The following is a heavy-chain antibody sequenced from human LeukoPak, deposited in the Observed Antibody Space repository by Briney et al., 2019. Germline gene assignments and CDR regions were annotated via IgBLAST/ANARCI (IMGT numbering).Heavy chain of an antibody. CDR3: ASSGYNFGNAFDI. D-gene: IGHD5-12*01. V-gene: IGHV3-21*01. Sequence: GGSLRLSCAASGFTFSYYSMNWVRQAPGKGLEWVSSITNAGNHIYYAESVKGRFTISRDNARKSLSLQMNSLRAEDTAVYYCASSGYNFGNAFDIWGQGTMVTVSS. CDR2: ITNAGNHI. J-gene: IGHJ3*02. CDR1: GFTFSYYS.